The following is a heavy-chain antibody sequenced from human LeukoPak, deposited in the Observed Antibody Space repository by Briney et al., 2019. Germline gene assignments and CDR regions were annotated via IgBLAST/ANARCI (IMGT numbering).Heavy chain of an antibody. CDR1: GFTSSDYY. J-gene: IGHJ4*02. CDR3: AREGYYDSSGYCGY. Sequence: GGSLRLSXAASGFTSSDYYMSWIRQAPGKGLEWVSYISSSGSTIYYADSVKGRFTISRDNAKNSLYLQMNSLRAEDTAVYYCAREGYYDSSGYCGYWGQGTLVTVSS. V-gene: IGHV3-11*04. CDR2: ISSSGSTI. D-gene: IGHD3-22*01.